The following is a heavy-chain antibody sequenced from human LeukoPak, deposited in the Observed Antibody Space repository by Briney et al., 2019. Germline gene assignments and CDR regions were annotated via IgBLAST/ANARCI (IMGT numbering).Heavy chain of an antibody. CDR3: ARGPSGYHNT. Sequence: SEALSLTCTVSGGSISSGSYYWVWIRQPPGKGLEWIGTIYYSGTTYYNPSLKSRVTISVDTSKNQFSLRLSSVTAEDTAVYYCARGPSGYHNTGGQGTLVTVSS. CDR2: IYYSGTT. V-gene: IGHV4-39*07. D-gene: IGHD5-12*01. J-gene: IGHJ4*02. CDR1: GGSISSGSYY.